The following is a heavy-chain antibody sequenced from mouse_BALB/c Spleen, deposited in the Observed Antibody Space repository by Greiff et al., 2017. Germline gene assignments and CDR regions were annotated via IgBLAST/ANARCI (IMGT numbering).Heavy chain of an antibody. D-gene: IGHD1-1*01. V-gene: IGHV1-7*01. Sequence: VQLQQSGAELAKPGASVKMSCKASGYTFTSYWMHWVKQRPGQGLEWIGYINPSTGYTEYNQKFKDKATLTADKSSSTAYMQLSSPTSEDSAVYYCARGYYGGYAMDDWGQGTSVTVAS. J-gene: IGHJ4*01. CDR3: ARGYYGGYAMDD. CDR1: GYTFTSYW. CDR2: INPSTGYT.